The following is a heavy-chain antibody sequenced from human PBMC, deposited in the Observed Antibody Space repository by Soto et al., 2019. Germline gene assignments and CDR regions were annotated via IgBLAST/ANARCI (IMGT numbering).Heavy chain of an antibody. CDR2: LGGSGGGT. Sequence: PGGSLRLSCAASGFTFSSYALSWVRQAPGKGLEWVSALGGSGGGTYYADSVKGRFTISRDNSKNTLYLIMNSLSPEDTAVYYGAKQGGYSYGYDLDVWGQGTTVTVSS. J-gene: IGHJ6*02. CDR3: AKQGGYSYGYDLDV. D-gene: IGHD5-18*01. V-gene: IGHV3-23*01. CDR1: GFTFSSYA.